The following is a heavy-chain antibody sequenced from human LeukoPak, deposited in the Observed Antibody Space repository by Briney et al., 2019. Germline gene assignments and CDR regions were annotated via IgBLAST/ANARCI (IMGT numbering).Heavy chain of an antibody. Sequence: GGSLRLSCAASGFTFSLYNMNWVRQAPGKGLEWVSQISASETSIKYADSVRGRFTISRDNVKNSVYLQMNSLRAEDTAIYYCVRDNLENQWLERSYWGQGTLVAVSS. CDR2: ISASETSI. CDR3: VRDNLENQWLERSY. CDR1: GFTFSLYN. V-gene: IGHV3-48*03. D-gene: IGHD6-19*01. J-gene: IGHJ4*02.